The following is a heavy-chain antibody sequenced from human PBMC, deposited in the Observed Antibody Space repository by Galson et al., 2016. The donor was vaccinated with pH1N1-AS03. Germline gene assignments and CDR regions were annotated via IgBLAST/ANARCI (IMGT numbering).Heavy chain of an antibody. J-gene: IGHJ6*02. Sequence: SVKVSCKASGGTFSSYVINWVRQAPGQGLEWMGRIIPSLDVPNYAQKFQGRVTITADKSTRTAYMELSSLRSEDTAVYYCARDPRGPGTSATCPTTYYFGMDVWGQGTTVIVSS. CDR2: IIPSLDVP. V-gene: IGHV1-69*04. CDR1: GGTFSSYV. D-gene: IGHD2-2*01. CDR3: ARDPRGPGTSATCPTTYYFGMDV.